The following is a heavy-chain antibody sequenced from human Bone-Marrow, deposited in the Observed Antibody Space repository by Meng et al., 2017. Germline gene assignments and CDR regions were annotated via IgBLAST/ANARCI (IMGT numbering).Heavy chain of an antibody. CDR2: ISGNTRYI. CDR1: GFTFSAYT. D-gene: IGHD3-9*01. V-gene: IGHV3-21*01. Sequence: GGSLRLSCAASGFTFSAYTMHWVRQVPGKGLERVSSISGNTRYIYYGDSVKGRFTISRDNAKNSLYLQMNSLRAEDTAVYYCARDRGPSVRYFDWLLGTYYFDYWGQGTLVTVSS. CDR3: ARDRGPSVRYFDWLLGTYYFDY. J-gene: IGHJ4*02.